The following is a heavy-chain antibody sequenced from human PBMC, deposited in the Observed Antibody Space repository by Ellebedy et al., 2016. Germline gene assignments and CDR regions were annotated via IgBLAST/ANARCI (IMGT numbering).Heavy chain of an antibody. CDR3: AKDYYGSGSSVGLSDY. CDR1: GFTFSTYG. D-gene: IGHD3-10*01. CDR2: IWYDGSNK. Sequence: GGSLRLXXAASGFTFSTYGMHWVRLAPGKGLEWVAVIWYDGSNKYYADSVKGRFTISRDNSKNTLYLQMNSLRAEDTAVYYCAKDYYGSGSSVGLSDYWGQGTLVTVSS. V-gene: IGHV3-30*02. J-gene: IGHJ4*02.